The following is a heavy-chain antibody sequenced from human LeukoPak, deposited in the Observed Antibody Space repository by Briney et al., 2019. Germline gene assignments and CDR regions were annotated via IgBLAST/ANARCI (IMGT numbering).Heavy chain of an antibody. CDR3: VRRGDASGGWGDHDF. Sequence: GGPLRLSCAASGFTFNRNATIGLRQAPGKGLECVSTIGGSGDKTFYADSVKGRFTISRDNSKNMVHLQMNSLTGEDTALYYCVRRGDASGGWGDHDFWGQGALVTVSS. CDR1: GFTFNRNA. D-gene: IGHD6-19*01. J-gene: IGHJ4*02. V-gene: IGHV3-23*01. CDR2: IGGSGDKT.